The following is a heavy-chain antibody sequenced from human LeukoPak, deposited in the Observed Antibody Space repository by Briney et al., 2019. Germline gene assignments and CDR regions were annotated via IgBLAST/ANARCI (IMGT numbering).Heavy chain of an antibody. D-gene: IGHD2-2*01. CDR2: IYYSGST. CDR1: GGSISSGDYY. J-gene: IGHJ3*02. CDR3: ARLGGCSSTSCSWAFAI. Sequence: SQTLSLPCTVSGGSISSGDYYWSWIRQPPGKGLEWIGYIYYSGSTYYNPSLKSRVTISVDTSKNQFSLKLSSVTAADTAVYYCARLGGCSSTSCSWAFAIWGQGTMVTVSS. V-gene: IGHV4-30-4*01.